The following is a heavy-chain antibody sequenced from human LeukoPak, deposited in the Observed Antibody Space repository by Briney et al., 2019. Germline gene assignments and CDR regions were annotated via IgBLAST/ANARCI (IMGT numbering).Heavy chain of an antibody. CDR3: ARDRDSSGWYYFDY. J-gene: IGHJ4*02. D-gene: IGHD6-19*01. CDR2: VIPILGIA. V-gene: IGHV1-69*04. CDR1: GGTFSSYT. Sequence: ASVKVSCKASGGTFSSYTISWVRQAPGQGLEWMGRVIPILGIANYAQKFQGRVTITADKSTSTAYMELSSLRSEDTAVYYCARDRDSSGWYYFDYWGQGTLVTVSS.